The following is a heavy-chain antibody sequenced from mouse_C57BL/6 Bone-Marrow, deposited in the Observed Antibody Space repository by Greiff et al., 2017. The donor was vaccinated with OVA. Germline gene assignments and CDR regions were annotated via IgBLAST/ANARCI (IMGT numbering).Heavy chain of an antibody. V-gene: IGHV14-4*01. J-gene: IGHJ4*01. CDR2: IDPENGDT. CDR3: TTESAMDY. CDR1: GFNIKDDY. Sequence: VQLQQSGAELVRPGASVKLSCTASGFNIKDDYMHWVKQSPEQGLEWLGWIDPENGDTEYASKFQGKATITADTSSNTSYLQLSSLTSEDTAVYYCTTESAMDYWGQGTSVTVSS.